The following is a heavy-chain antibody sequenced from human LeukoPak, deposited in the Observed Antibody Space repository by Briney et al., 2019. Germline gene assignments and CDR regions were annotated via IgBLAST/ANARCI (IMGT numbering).Heavy chain of an antibody. D-gene: IGHD1-1*01. CDR2: ISYDGSNK. CDR3: ARVPSPQLGYFDY. CDR1: GFTFSSYA. Sequence: GGSLRLSCAASGFTFSSYAMHWVRQAPGKGLEWVAVISYDGSNKYYADPVKGRFTISRDNSKNTLYLQMNSLRAEDTAVYYCARVPSPQLGYFDYWGQGTLVTVSS. V-gene: IGHV3-30-3*01. J-gene: IGHJ4*02.